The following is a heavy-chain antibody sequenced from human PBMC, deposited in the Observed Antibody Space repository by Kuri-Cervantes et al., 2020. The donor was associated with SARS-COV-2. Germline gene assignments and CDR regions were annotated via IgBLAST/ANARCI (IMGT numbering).Heavy chain of an antibody. CDR2: IIPILGIA. D-gene: IGHD3-22*01. CDR1: GGTFSSYT. CDR3: ARALTPMNRNYYCYYGMDV. V-gene: IGHV1-69*02. Sequence: SVKVSCKASGGTFSSYTISWVRQAPGQGLEWMGRIIPILGIANYAQKFQGRVTITADKSTSTAYMELSSLRSEDTAVYYCARALTPMNRNYYCYYGMDVWGQGTTVTVYS. J-gene: IGHJ6*02.